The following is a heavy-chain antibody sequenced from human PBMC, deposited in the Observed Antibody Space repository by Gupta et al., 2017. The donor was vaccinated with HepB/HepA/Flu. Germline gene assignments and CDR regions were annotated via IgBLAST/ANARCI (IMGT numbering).Heavy chain of an antibody. V-gene: IGHV1-69*01. CDR2: IIPIFDTS. D-gene: IGHD3-10*01. Sequence: QVQLVQSGAEVKKPGSSVKVSCKASGGTFSSYAITWVRQAPGQGLEWMGGIIPIFDTSNYEQEFQGRVTITADESTSTAYMELNSLRSEDTAVYYCARDRGWGDEISSGVYYYYYMDVWGKGTTVTVSS. J-gene: IGHJ6*03. CDR3: ARDRGWGDEISSGVYYYYYMDV. CDR1: GGTFSSYA.